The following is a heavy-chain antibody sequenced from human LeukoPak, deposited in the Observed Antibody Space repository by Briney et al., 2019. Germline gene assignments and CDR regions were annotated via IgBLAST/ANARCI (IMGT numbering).Heavy chain of an antibody. D-gene: IGHD4-23*01. J-gene: IGHJ6*02. V-gene: IGHV3-30*18. CDR3: AKDRYGGNFDYYYGMDV. CDR1: GFTFSSYG. Sequence: TGGSLRLSCAASGFTFSSYGMHWVRQAPGKGLEWVAVISYDGSNKYHADSVKGRFTISRDNSKNTLYLQMNSLRAEDTAVYYCAKDRYGGNFDYYYGMDVWGQGTTVTVSS. CDR2: ISYDGSNK.